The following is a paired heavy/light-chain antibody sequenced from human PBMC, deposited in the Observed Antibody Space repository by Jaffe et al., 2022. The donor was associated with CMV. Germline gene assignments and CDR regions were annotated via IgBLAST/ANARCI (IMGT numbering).Light chain of an antibody. CDR2: DVT. CDR3: SSYTISGTLYV. CDR1: SSDVGGYDY. Sequence: QPALTQPASVSGSPGQSITISCTGTSSDVGGYDYVSWYQQLPGKAPKLLIYDVTNRPSGVSNRFSGSKSGNTASLTISGLQAEDEADYYCSSYTISGTLYVFGSGTKVTVL. J-gene: IGLJ1*01. V-gene: IGLV2-14*03.
Heavy chain of an antibody. J-gene: IGHJ4*02. D-gene: IGHD3-10*01. Sequence: HLQESGPGLVKPSETLSLTCTVSGGSTSSSDYFWAWIRQPPGKGLEWIATIYYTGTTYYNPSLKSRVTMSVDTLKNHFSLNLNSVTAADTAAYYCARHPATGSGSYFEFWGQGRLVTVSS. CDR1: GGSTSSSDYF. CDR3: ARHPATGSGSYFEF. CDR2: IYYTGTT. V-gene: IGHV4-39*01.